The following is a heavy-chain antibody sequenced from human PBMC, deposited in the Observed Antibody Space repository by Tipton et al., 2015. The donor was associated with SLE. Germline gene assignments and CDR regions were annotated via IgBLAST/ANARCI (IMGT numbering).Heavy chain of an antibody. CDR2: IYTSGST. Sequence: LRLSCTVSGGSISSGSYYWSWIRQPAGKGLEWIGRIYTSGSTNYNPSLKSRVTISVGTSKNQFSLKLSSVTAADTAVYYCARDCGGSDAFDIWGQGTMVTVSS. CDR3: ARDCGGSDAFDI. J-gene: IGHJ3*02. D-gene: IGHD2-21*01. CDR1: GGSISSGSYY. V-gene: IGHV4-61*02.